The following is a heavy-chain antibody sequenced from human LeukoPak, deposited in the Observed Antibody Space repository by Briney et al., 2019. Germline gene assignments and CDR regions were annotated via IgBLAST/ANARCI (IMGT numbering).Heavy chain of an antibody. J-gene: IGHJ2*01. CDR1: GFTFSNYR. V-gene: IGHV3-21*06. D-gene: IGHD2-2*01. Sequence: GGSLRLSCEVSGFTFSNYRMNGVRQAPGKRLEWVSSISGSSDYIDYADSLKGRFTISRDNAKNSLYLQMNSLRVEDTALYYCARDTGYEGYFDLWGRGTLVTVSS. CDR3: ARDTGYEGYFDL. CDR2: ISGSSDYI.